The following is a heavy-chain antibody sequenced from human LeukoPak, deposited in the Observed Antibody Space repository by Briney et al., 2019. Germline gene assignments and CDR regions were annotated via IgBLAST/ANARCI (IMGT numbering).Heavy chain of an antibody. CDR1: GGTFSSYA. J-gene: IGHJ5*02. CDR2: IIPILGIA. Sequence: ASVKVSCKASGGTFSSYAISWVRQAPRQGLEWMGRIIPILGIANYAQKFQGRVTITADKSTSTAYMELSSLRSEDTAVYYCAREPQGEDSYGYTNWFDPWGQGTLVTVSS. V-gene: IGHV1-69*04. CDR3: AREPQGEDSYGYTNWFDP. D-gene: IGHD5-18*01.